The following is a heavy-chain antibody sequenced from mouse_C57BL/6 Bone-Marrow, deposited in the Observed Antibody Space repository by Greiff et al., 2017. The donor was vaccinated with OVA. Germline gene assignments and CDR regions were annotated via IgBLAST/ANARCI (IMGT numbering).Heavy chain of an antibody. CDR3: ARGRYYYGSSEGFAY. CDR2: IDPSDSYT. V-gene: IGHV1-69*01. CDR1: GYTFTSYW. D-gene: IGHD1-1*01. J-gene: IGHJ3*01. Sequence: QVQLQQPGAELVMPGASVKLSCKASGYTFTSYWMHWVKQRPGQGLEWIGEIDPSDSYTNYNQKFKGKSTFTVDKSSSTAYMQLSSLTSEDSAVYYCARGRYYYGSSEGFAYWGQGTLVTVSA.